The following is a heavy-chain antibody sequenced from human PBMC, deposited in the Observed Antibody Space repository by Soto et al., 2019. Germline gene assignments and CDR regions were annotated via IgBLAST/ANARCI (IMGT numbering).Heavy chain of an antibody. CDR3: ARDDSGSLDY. Sequence: EVQLVESGGGLVQPGGSLRLSCAASGFTFRDHYMDWVRQAPGKGLEWVGRTRNKANSYTTEYAASVKGRFTISRDDSKNSLYLQMNSLKTEDTAVYYCARDDSGSLDYWGQGTLVTVSS. D-gene: IGHD3-10*01. J-gene: IGHJ4*02. V-gene: IGHV3-72*01. CDR1: GFTFRDHY. CDR2: TRNKANSYTT.